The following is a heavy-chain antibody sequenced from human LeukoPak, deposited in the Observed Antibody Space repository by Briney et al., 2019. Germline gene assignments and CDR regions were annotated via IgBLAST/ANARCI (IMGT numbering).Heavy chain of an antibody. D-gene: IGHD6-13*01. CDR1: GGSMSNYY. J-gene: IGHJ5*02. CDR3: AREGDTSSWYGGNWFDP. CDR2: IFYSGST. Sequence: SETLSLTCTVSGGSMSNYYWSWIRQPPEKGLEWIGYIFYSGSTNYNPSLRSRVTMSVDTSKKQFFLNLSSVTAADTATYYCAREGDTSSWYGGNWFDPWGQGTLVTVSS. V-gene: IGHV4-59*01.